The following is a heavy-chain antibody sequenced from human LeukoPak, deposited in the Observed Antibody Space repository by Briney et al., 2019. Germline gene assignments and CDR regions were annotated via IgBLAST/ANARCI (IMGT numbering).Heavy chain of an antibody. CDR3: ASNGGTPDAFDI. CDR1: GFTFSSYS. CDR2: ISSSSSYI. J-gene: IGHJ3*02. V-gene: IGHV3-21*01. Sequence: GGSLRLSCAASGFTFSSYSMNWVRQAPGKGLEWVSSISSSSSYIYYADSVKGRFTISRDNDKNSLYLQMNSLRAEDTAVYYCASNGGTPDAFDIWGQGTMVTVSS. D-gene: IGHD2-15*01.